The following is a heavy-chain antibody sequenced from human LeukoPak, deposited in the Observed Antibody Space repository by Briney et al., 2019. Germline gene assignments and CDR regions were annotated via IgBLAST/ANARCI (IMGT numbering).Heavy chain of an antibody. CDR1: GGSISSYY. CDR2: IYYSGST. D-gene: IGHD1-14*01. J-gene: IGHJ4*02. CDR3: ARRKARPVQDY. V-gene: IGHV4-59*12. Sequence: SETLSLTCTVSGGSISSYYWSWIRQPPGKGLEWIGYIYYSGSTNYNPSLKSRVTISVDTSKNQFSLKLSSVTAADTAVYYCARRKARPVQDYWGQGTLVTVSS.